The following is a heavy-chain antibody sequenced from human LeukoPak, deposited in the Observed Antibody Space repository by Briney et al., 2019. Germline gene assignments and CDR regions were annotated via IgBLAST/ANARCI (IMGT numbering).Heavy chain of an antibody. CDR1: GGSISSYY. Sequence: SSETLSLTCTVSGGSISSYYWSWIRQPPGKGLEWLGYIYYSGSTNYNPSLKSRVTISVDTSKNQFSLKLSSVTAADTAVYYCARDHDSSGYGRDWFDPWGQGTLVTVSS. CDR3: ARDHDSSGYGRDWFDP. V-gene: IGHV4-59*01. CDR2: IYYSGST. J-gene: IGHJ5*02. D-gene: IGHD3-22*01.